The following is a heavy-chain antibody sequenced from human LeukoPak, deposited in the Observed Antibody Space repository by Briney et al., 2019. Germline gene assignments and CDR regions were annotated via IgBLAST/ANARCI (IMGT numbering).Heavy chain of an antibody. CDR1: GFTFSTYE. J-gene: IGHJ4*02. CDR3: ASSTAIGY. Sequence: GGSLRPSCAASGFTFSTYEMNWVRQAPRKGLEWVSYISGSGRTIYYADSVKGRFTISRDNAKNSLYLQMNSLRTEDTAVYYCASSTAIGYWSQGTLVTVSS. CDR2: ISGSGRTI. V-gene: IGHV3-48*03.